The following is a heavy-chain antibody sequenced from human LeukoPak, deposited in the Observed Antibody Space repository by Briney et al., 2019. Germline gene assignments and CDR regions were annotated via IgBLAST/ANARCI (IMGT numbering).Heavy chain of an antibody. D-gene: IGHD6-6*01. J-gene: IGHJ5*02. V-gene: IGHV1-18*01. CDR1: GYTFTSYG. CDR3: ARDREYSSSSCWFDP. Sequence: ASVKVSCKASGYTFTSYGISWVRQAPGQGLEWMGWISAYNGNTNHAQKLQGRVTMTTDTSTSTAYMELRSLRSDDTAVYYCARDREYSSSSCWFDPWGQGTLVTVSS. CDR2: ISAYNGNT.